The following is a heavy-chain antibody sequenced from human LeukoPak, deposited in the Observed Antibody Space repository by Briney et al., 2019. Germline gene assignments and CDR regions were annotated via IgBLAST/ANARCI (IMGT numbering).Heavy chain of an antibody. Sequence: GGSLRLSCAASGFTFSSYGMHWVRQAPGKGLEWVAVISYDGSNKYYADSVKGRFTISRDNSKNTLYLQMNSLRAEDTAVYYCAKDRGVYFQHWGQGTLVTVSS. CDR1: GFTFSSYG. CDR2: ISYDGSNK. CDR3: AKDRGVYFQH. V-gene: IGHV3-30*18. D-gene: IGHD1-26*01. J-gene: IGHJ1*01.